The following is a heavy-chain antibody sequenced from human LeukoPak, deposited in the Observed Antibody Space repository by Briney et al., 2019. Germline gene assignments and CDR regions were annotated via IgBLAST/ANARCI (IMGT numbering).Heavy chain of an antibody. D-gene: IGHD4-11*01. J-gene: IGHJ4*02. CDR2: IKQDGSEK. V-gene: IGHV3-7*01. CDR3: ARGGNSNYAADY. CDR1: GFTFSSYR. Sequence: GGSLRLSCAASGFTFSSYRMSWVRQAPGKGLEWVANIKQDGSEKYYVDSVKGRFTISRDNAKKSLYLQMNSLKAEDTAVYYCARGGNSNYAADYWGQGTLVTVSS.